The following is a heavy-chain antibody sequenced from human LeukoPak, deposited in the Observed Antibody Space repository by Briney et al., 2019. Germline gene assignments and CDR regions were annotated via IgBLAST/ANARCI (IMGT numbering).Heavy chain of an antibody. CDR3: ATDPRTCIYVRRSYPGAGFVN. Sequence: SVKVSCKASGYTFTSYGISWVRQAPGQGLEWMGWISAYNGNTNYAQKLQGRVTMTTDTSTSTAYMELRSLRSDDTAVYYCATDPRTCIYVRRSYPGAGFVNRGHGTLVTVSS. D-gene: IGHD3-16*02. CDR1: GYTFTSYG. CDR2: ISAYNGNT. V-gene: IGHV1-18*01. J-gene: IGHJ4*01.